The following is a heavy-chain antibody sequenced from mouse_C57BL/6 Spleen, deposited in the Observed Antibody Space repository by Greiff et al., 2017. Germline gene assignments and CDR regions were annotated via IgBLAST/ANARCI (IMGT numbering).Heavy chain of an antibody. J-gene: IGHJ1*03. CDR3: ARAYGSSHWYFDV. Sequence: QVQLQQSGPELVKPGASVKISCKASGYAFSSSWMNWVKQRPGKGLEWIGRIYPGDGDTNYNGKFKGKATLTADKSSSTAYMQLSSLTSEDSAVXFCARAYGSSHWYFDVWGTGTTVTVSS. D-gene: IGHD1-1*01. CDR2: IYPGDGDT. V-gene: IGHV1-82*01. CDR1: GYAFSSSW.